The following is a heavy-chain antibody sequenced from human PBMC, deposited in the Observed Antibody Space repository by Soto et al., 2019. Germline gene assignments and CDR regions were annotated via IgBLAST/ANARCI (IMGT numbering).Heavy chain of an antibody. J-gene: IGHJ4*02. CDR1: GGSISNYY. CDR3: ARAGAATLSDF. Sequence: QVQLQESGPGLVKPSETLSLTCTVSGGSISNYYWSWIRQPPGKGLEWIGYIYYSGSANYNPSLKXGVTISVDTSKNQFSLKLSSVTAADTAVYYCARAGAATLSDFWGQGTLVTVSS. V-gene: IGHV4-59*01. D-gene: IGHD2-15*01. CDR2: IYYSGSA.